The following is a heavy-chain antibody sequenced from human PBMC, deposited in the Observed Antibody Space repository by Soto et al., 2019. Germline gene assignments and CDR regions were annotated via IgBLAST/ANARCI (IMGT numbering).Heavy chain of an antibody. V-gene: IGHV4-31*03. CDR1: GGSISSGGYY. CDR3: ARDRHSRAIPMAFDI. CDR2: IYYSGST. Sequence: QVQLQESGPGLVKPSQTLSLTYTVSGGSISSGGYYWSWIRQHPGKGLEWIGYIYYSGSTYYNPSLKSRVTISVDTSKNQFSLKLSSVTAADTAVYYCARDRHSRAIPMAFDIWGQGTMVTVSS. D-gene: IGHD2-21*01. J-gene: IGHJ3*02.